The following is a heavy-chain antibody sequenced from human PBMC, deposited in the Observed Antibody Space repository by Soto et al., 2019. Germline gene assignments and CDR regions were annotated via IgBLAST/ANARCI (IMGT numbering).Heavy chain of an antibody. J-gene: IGHJ6*02. D-gene: IGHD1-1*01. V-gene: IGHV3-21*01. Sequence: EVQLVESGGGLVKPGGSLRLSCAASGFTFISDSMNRVRQAPGKGLEWVSSISSTSSNIYYADSVMGRFTISRDNAKNSLYLQMNSLRAEDTAVYYCARATGPYYYYYGMDVWGQGTTVTVSS. CDR1: GFTFISDS. CDR3: ARATGPYYYYYGMDV. CDR2: ISSTSSNI.